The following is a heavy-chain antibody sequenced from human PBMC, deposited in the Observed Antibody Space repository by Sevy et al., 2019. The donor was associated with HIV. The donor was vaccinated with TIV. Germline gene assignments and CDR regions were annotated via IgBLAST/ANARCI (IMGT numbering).Heavy chain of an antibody. D-gene: IGHD3-16*01. CDR1: GDSIRRSDDY. CDR2: GYYSVSS. J-gene: IGHJ5*02. V-gene: IGHV4-39*01. Sequence: SETLSLTCTVSGDSIRRSDDYWGWIRQPPEKGLEWIGSGYYSVSSYSNPSFKSRVTMSINTSRNLFSLTLTSVTAAATALYYCARSPIAASGAKFDTWGPGTLVTVSS. CDR3: ARSPIAASGAKFDT.